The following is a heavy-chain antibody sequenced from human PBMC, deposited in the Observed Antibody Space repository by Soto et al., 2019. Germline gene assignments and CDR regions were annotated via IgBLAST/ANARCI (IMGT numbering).Heavy chain of an antibody. CDR2: INGDGSST. D-gene: IGHD3-10*01. Sequence: EVQLVESGGGLVQPGGSLRLSCATSGFTFSDYWIHCVRQAPGKGLVWVSRINGDGSSTAYSDSVKGRFTISRDNAENTVYLQMNSLSAEDTAVYYCAREIRGKYGMDVWGHGTTITVSS. V-gene: IGHV3-74*01. CDR1: GFTFSDYW. CDR3: AREIRGKYGMDV. J-gene: IGHJ6*02.